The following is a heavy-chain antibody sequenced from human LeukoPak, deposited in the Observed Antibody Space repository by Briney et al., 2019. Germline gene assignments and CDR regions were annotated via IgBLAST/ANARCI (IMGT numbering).Heavy chain of an antibody. CDR2: IYYSGST. CDR1: GGSINPYY. J-gene: IGHJ5*02. CDR3: ARTLVRGVILPTQWFDP. D-gene: IGHD3-10*01. V-gene: IGHV4-59*08. Sequence: PSETLSLTCSVSGGSINPYYWSWIRQPPGKGLEWIGYIYYSGSTTYNPSLKSRVTISVDTSDNQFSLKLTSVTAADTAVYFCARTLVRGVILPTQWFDPWGQGTLVTVSP.